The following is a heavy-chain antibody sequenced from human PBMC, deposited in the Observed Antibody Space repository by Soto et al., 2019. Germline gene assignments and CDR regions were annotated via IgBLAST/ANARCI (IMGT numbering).Heavy chain of an antibody. V-gene: IGHV3-7*01. CDR2: IKQDGSEK. J-gene: IGHJ4*02. D-gene: IGHD1-26*01. Sequence: EVQLVESGGGLVQPGGSLRLSCVDSGFTFSWYWMSWVRQAPGKGLEWVANIKQDGSEKNYADSVKGRFTISRDNAKNSLYLQMRSLRAEDTAVYYCARVVGATNTLHNWGQGTLVIVSS. CDR1: GFTFSWYW. CDR3: ARVVGATNTLHN.